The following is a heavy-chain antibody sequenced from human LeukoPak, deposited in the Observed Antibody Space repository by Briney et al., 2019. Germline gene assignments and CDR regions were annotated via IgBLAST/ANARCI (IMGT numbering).Heavy chain of an antibody. V-gene: IGHV4-59*01. J-gene: IGHJ4*02. CDR3: AGGNPSGRPGIGFDY. CDR1: SGSSSSYY. D-gene: IGHD1-26*01. Sequence: SETLSLTCTVSSGSSSSYYWSWIRQPPGKGLEWIGHVHYSETSRYNPSLESRVSITVATSKNHFSLRLSSVTAADTAVYYCAGGNPSGRPGIGFDYWGQGALVTVSS. CDR2: VHYSETS.